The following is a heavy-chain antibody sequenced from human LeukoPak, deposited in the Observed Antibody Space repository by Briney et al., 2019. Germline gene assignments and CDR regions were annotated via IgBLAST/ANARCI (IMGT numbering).Heavy chain of an antibody. Sequence: SETLSLTCAVYGGSFSGYYWSWIRQPPGKGLEWIGEINHGGSTNYNPSLKSRVTISVDTSKNQFSLKLSSVTAADTAVYYCARQRGSYGGYDHDAFNIWGQGTMVTVSS. CDR1: GGSFSGYY. CDR2: INHGGST. CDR3: ARQRGSYGGYDHDAFNI. J-gene: IGHJ3*02. V-gene: IGHV4-34*01. D-gene: IGHD5-12*01.